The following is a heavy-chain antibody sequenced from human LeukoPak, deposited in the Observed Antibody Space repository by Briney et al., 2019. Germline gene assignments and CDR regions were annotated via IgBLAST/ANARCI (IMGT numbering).Heavy chain of an antibody. CDR3: ARGTAYCSSTSCYVMVWEDAFDI. J-gene: IGHJ3*02. V-gene: IGHV1-69*13. Sequence: ASVKVSCKASGYTFTSYGISWVRQAPGQGLEWMGGIIPIFGTANYAQKFQGRVTITADESTSTAYMELSSLRSENTAVYYCARGTAYCSSTSCYVMVWEDAFDIWGQETMVTVSS. D-gene: IGHD2-2*01. CDR1: GYTFTSYG. CDR2: IIPIFGTA.